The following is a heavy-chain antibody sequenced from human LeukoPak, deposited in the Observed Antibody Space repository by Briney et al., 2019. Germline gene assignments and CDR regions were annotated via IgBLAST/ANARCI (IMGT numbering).Heavy chain of an antibody. V-gene: IGHV4-39*07. J-gene: IGHJ4*02. CDR3: ARFYGGNSEGYFDY. CDR1: GGSISSSSYY. D-gene: IGHD4-23*01. Sequence: SETLSLTCTVSGGSISSSSYYWGWIRQPPGKGLEWIGSIYYSGSTYYNPSLKSRVTISVDTSKNQFSLKLSSVTAADTAVYYCARFYGGNSEGYFDYWGQGTLVTVSS. CDR2: IYYSGST.